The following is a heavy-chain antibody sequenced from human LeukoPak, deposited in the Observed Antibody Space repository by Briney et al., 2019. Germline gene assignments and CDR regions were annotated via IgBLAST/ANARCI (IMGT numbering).Heavy chain of an antibody. CDR1: GYTFTGYY. CDR2: INPNSGGT. D-gene: IGHD6-13*01. V-gene: IGHV1-2*02. Sequence: ASVKVSCKASGYTFTGYYMHWVRQAPGQGLEWMGWINPNSGGTNYAQKLQGRVTMTTDTSTSTAYMELRSLRSDDTAVYYCARNWIAAAGIGNWFDPWGQGTLVTVSS. CDR3: ARNWIAAAGIGNWFDP. J-gene: IGHJ5*02.